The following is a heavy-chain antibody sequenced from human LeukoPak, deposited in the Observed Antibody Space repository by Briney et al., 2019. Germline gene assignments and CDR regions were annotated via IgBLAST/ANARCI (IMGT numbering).Heavy chain of an antibody. CDR2: ISAYNGNT. V-gene: IGHV1-18*04. CDR1: GYTFTSYG. D-gene: IGHD3-9*01. Sequence: ASVKVSCTASGYTFTSYGISWVRQAPGQGLEWMGWISAYNGNTNYAQKFQGRVTMTTDTSTSTAYMELRSLRSDDTAVYYCARWRGANVLRYFDYEMEPAAPSGHFDYWGQGTLVTVSS. J-gene: IGHJ4*02. CDR3: ARWRGANVLRYFDYEMEPAAPSGHFDY.